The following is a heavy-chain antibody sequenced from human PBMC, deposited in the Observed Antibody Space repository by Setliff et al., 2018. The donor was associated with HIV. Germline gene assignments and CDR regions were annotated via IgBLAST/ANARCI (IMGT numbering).Heavy chain of an antibody. J-gene: IGHJ3*01. Sequence: ASVKVSCKSSAGSYSSFAINWVRQAPGQGLEWMGGMMTIFSTTNYARKFQGRVTITTDESTGTAYMELSNLRSEDTAVYYCATEGAGGSYQRASALDLWGQGTMVT. CDR2: MMTIFSTT. V-gene: IGHV1-69*05. D-gene: IGHD1-26*01. CDR1: AGSYSSFA. CDR3: ATEGAGGSYQRASALDL.